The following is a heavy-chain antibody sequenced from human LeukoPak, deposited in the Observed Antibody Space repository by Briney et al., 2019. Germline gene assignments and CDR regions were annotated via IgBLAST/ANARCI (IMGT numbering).Heavy chain of an antibody. D-gene: IGHD3-22*01. V-gene: IGHV1-46*01. Sequence: GASVRVSCKASGYTFTSYGISWVRQAPGQGLEWMGWINPSGGRTSYAQKFQGRVTMTRDMSTSTVYMELSRLRSEDTAVYYCARGPGEGGSSGYYYGKPEDPAEYYFDYWGQGTLVTVSS. CDR3: ARGPGEGGSSGYYYGKPEDPAEYYFDY. CDR2: INPSGGRT. CDR1: GYTFTSYG. J-gene: IGHJ4*02.